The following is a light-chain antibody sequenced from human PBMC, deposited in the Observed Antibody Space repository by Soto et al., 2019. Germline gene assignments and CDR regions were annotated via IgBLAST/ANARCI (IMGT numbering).Light chain of an antibody. J-gene: IGKJ3*01. Sequence: ETLMTQSPATLPVSPGERATLSFRASQSVRSNLAWYRQKPGQAPRLLIYGASSRATGIPDRFSGSGSGTDFTLTISRLEPEDFAVYYCQQYGSSPIFGPGTKVDVK. CDR3: QQYGSSPI. V-gene: IGKV3-20*01. CDR2: GAS. CDR1: QSVRSN.